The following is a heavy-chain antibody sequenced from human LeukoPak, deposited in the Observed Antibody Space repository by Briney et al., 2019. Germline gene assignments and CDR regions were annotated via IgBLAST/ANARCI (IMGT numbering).Heavy chain of an antibody. CDR3: ASTVSGFGELNY. CDR2: IYSGGST. D-gene: IGHD3-10*01. CDR1: GFTVSSNY. J-gene: IGHJ4*02. Sequence: GGSLRLSCAASGFTVSSNYMTWVRQAPGQGLEWVSVIYSGGSTYYADSVKGRFTISRDNSKNTLYLQMNSLRAEDTAVYYCASTVSGFGELNYWGQGTLVTVSS. V-gene: IGHV3-66*02.